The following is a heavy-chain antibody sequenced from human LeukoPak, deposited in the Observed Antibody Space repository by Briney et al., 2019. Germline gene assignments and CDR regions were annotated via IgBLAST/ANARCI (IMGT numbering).Heavy chain of an antibody. J-gene: IGHJ4*02. V-gene: IGHV1-46*01. Sequence: ASVKVSCKASGYTFTSYHMHWVRQAPGQGLELMGIINPSGGSTSYAQKFQGRVTMTRDRSTRTVYMELSSLRFEDTSVYYCARGFTPGIAAAADYWGQGTLVTVSS. CDR3: ARGFTPGIAAAADY. CDR1: GYTFTSYH. CDR2: INPSGGST. D-gene: IGHD6-13*01.